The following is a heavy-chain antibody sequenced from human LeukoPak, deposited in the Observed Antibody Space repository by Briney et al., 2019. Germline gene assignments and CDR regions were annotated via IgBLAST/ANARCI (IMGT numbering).Heavy chain of an antibody. CDR2: IYNSGANT. CDR3: ARSLRDVYNNHVPQPINV. J-gene: IGHJ3*01. Sequence: SETLSLTCSVSGGSISTYYWSWMRQSPEKGLEWIGHIYNSGANTNYNPSLKSRVTISVDTSKNEFSLKLSFVTAADTAVYYCARSLRDVYNNHVPQPINVWGQGKKVTVSP. D-gene: IGHD5-24*01. V-gene: IGHV4-59*01. CDR1: GGSISTYY.